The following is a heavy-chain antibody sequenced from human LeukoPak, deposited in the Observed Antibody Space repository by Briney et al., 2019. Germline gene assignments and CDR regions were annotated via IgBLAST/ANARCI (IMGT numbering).Heavy chain of an antibody. V-gene: IGHV3-7*01. CDR3: ASCSGYFEIDY. D-gene: IGHD3-22*01. J-gene: IGHJ4*02. CDR1: GFIFSSYW. Sequence: PGGSLRLSCAASGFIFSSYWMTWVRQAPGKAPEWVANIRHDGREKYYVGSVKGRFIISRDNAKNSLYLQMNSLRAEDTAVYYCASCSGYFEIDYWGQGTLVTVSS. CDR2: IRHDGREK.